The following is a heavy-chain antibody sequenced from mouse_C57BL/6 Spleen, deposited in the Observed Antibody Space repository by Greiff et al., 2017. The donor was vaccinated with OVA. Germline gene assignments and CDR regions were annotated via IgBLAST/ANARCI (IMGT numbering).Heavy chain of an antibody. CDR3: ANYDGYYYDIDY. D-gene: IGHD2-3*01. Sequence: EVKLVESGGGLVKPGGSLKLSCAASGFTFSDYGMHWVRQAPEKGLEWVAYISSGSSTIYDADTVKGRYTISRYNAKNTQFLHMTSLSSEDTAMYYWANYDGYYYDIDYWGQGTTLTVSS. CDR2: ISSGSSTI. CDR1: GFTFSDYG. V-gene: IGHV5-17*01. J-gene: IGHJ2*01.